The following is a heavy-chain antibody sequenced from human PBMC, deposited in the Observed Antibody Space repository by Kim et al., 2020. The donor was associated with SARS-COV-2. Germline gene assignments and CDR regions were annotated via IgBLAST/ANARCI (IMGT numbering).Heavy chain of an antibody. CDR3: ARDGRSVDYYFDY. J-gene: IGHJ4*02. CDR1: GYTLSSYC. CDR2: INGVNGNT. Sequence: ASVKVSCKASGYTLSSYCMHWVRQAPGQRPEWMGWINGVNGNTKYSQKFEGRVNITRDTSASTVYMELSSLISEDTAVYYCARDGRSVDYYFDYWGQGTLVTVSS. V-gene: IGHV1-3*01.